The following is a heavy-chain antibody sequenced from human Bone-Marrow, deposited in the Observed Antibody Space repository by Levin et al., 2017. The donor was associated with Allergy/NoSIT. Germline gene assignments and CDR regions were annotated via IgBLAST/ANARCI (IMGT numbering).Heavy chain of an antibody. Sequence: SETLSLTCTVSVCSISFGFFYWSWIRQPPGKGLSWIGYIYYSGSTYYNPSLTRRVPVSFYTSKNQFSLKLSSVTAADTAVYYCARDGGVVVVPAAISGTQQLVRYYYYDGMDVWGQGTTVTVSS. J-gene: IGHJ6*02. CDR2: IYYSGST. D-gene: IGHD2-2*01. V-gene: IGHV4-31*03. CDR1: VCSISFGFFY. CDR3: ARDGGVVVVPAAISGTQQLVRYYYYDGMDV.